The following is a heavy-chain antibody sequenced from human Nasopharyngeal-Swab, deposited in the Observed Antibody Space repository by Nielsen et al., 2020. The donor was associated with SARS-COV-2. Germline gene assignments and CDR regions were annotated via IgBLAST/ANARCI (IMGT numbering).Heavy chain of an antibody. D-gene: IGHD1-26*01. J-gene: IGHJ4*02. V-gene: IGHV5-51*01. CDR3: VRRAFSASYFYFDY. Sequence: ESLEISCKGSGYIFTSYWIGWVRQMPGKGLEWMGIIYPADSDSRYSLSFQGQVSISVDKSISTAYLQWNTLKASDTAIYYCVRRAFSASYFYFDYWGPGTLVTVSS. CDR2: IYPADSDS. CDR1: GYIFTSYW.